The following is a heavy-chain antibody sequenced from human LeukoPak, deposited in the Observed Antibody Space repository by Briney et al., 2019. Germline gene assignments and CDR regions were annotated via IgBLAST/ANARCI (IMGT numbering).Heavy chain of an antibody. CDR1: GFNFSTYC. Sequence: GGSLTLSCAASGFNFSTYCIHWVRQAPGKGLEWVANIKKNGSEKYYVDSVKGRFTISRDNAKKSLYLQMNSLRAEDTAVYYCARHLSGVTGYTYGRGIDYWGQGTLVTVSS. V-gene: IGHV3-7*01. CDR2: IKKNGSEK. J-gene: IGHJ4*02. D-gene: IGHD5-18*01. CDR3: ARHLSGVTGYTYGRGIDY.